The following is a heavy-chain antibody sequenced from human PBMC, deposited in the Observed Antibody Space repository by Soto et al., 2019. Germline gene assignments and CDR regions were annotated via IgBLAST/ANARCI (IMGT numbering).Heavy chain of an antibody. D-gene: IGHD2-15*01. V-gene: IGHV4-59*08. CDR3: ARTPKVAATEYFDY. J-gene: IGHJ4*02. Sequence: SETLSLTCTVSGGSISNYYWSWIRQSPGKGLEWIGYIYYSGSTYYNPSLKSRVTISVDTSKNQFSLKLSSVTAADTAVYYCARTPKVAATEYFDYWGQGTLVTVSS. CDR2: IYYSGST. CDR1: GGSISNYY.